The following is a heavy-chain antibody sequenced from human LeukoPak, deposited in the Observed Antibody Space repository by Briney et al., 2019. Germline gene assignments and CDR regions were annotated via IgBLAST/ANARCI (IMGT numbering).Heavy chain of an antibody. CDR1: GDSITNYY. CDR2: IHTHGDT. Sequence: SENLSLTCTVAGDSITNYYWSWIRQPAEKGLQWIGRIHTHGDTNYNPSLTSRVTMSVVTSKNQFSLKLNSVAAADTAVYYCARGGASSLPFDSWGQGTLVTVSS. CDR3: ARGGASSLPFDS. D-gene: IGHD6-13*01. V-gene: IGHV4-4*07. J-gene: IGHJ4*02.